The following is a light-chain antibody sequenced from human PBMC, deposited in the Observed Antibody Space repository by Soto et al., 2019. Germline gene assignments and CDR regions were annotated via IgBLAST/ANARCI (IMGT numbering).Light chain of an antibody. J-gene: IGLJ1*01. Sequence: QSVLTQPASVSGSPGQSITISCAGTRSDIGASNSVSWYQHLPGRPPTLIIYEATNRPSGVSERFSGSKTGDTASLAISGLQADDEAEYFCISYKTDDTFVFGSGTKLTVL. CDR3: ISYKTDDTFV. CDR1: RSDIGASNS. CDR2: EAT. V-gene: IGLV2-14*01.